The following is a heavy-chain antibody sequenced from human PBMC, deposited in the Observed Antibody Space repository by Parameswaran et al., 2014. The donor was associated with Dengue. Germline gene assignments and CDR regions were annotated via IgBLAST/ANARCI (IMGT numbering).Heavy chain of an antibody. CDR3: ARLGGSSWYLDY. V-gene: IGHV5-51*01. CDR2: IYPGDSDT. D-gene: IGHD6-13*01. J-gene: IGHJ4*02. Sequence: VRQMPGKGLEWMGIIYPGDSDTRYSPSFQGQVTISADKSISTAYLQWSSLKASDTAMYYCARLGGSSWYLDYWGQGTLVTVSS.